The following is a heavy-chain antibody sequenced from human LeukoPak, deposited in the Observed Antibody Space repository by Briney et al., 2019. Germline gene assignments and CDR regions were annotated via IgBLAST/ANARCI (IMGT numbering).Heavy chain of an antibody. CDR3: ARDSGSSGWYDYDY. J-gene: IGHJ4*02. CDR2: ISSSGSTI. V-gene: IGHV3-48*03. CDR1: GFTFSSYE. Sequence: GGSLRLSCAASGFTFSSYEMNWVRQAPGKGLEWVSYISSSGSTIYYADSVKGRFTISRDNAKNSLYLQMNSLRAEETAVYYCARDSGSSGWYDYDYWGQGTLVTVSS. D-gene: IGHD6-19*01.